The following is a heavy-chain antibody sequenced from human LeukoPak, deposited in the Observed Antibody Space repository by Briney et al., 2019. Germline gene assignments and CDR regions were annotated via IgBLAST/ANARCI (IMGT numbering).Heavy chain of an antibody. D-gene: IGHD6-13*01. CDR3: ARVPGPYTTSRFDY. J-gene: IGHJ4*02. V-gene: IGHV1-2*02. CDR2: IDPNSGGT. CDR1: GYTFTDYY. Sequence: ASVKVSCKTSGYTFTDYYLLWVRQAPGQGLEWMGRIDPNSGGTNYAQKFQVRVTVTRYTSISTVYMERSGLRSDDTAVYYCARVPGPYTTSRFDYWGQGTLVTVSS.